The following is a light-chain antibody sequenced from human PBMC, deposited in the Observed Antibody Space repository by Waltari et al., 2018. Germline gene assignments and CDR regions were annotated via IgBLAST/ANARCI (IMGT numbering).Light chain of an antibody. CDR2: DVS. J-gene: IGKJ1*01. V-gene: IGKV3D-15*01. CDR1: ETVTSH. Sequence: IVMTQSPAVLSVSPGQRATLSCRASETVTSHFAWYQQKPGQAPRLLIYDVSTRAAGIPARFSGGGSETEFTRTVTSLQSEDCAVYYCQQYYEWQTFGPGTKVEIK. CDR3: QQYYEWQT.